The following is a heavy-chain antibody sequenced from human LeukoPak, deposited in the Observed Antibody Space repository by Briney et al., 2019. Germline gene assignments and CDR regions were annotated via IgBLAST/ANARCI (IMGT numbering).Heavy chain of an antibody. J-gene: IGHJ5*02. D-gene: IGHD3-3*01. Sequence: GGSLRLSCAASGFTFSSYAMHWVRQAPGKGLEWVAVISYDGSNKYYADSVKGRFTISRDNAKNTLYLQMNSLRAEDTAVYYCARPNTRFLEWSSPNNWFDPWGQGTLVTVSS. V-gene: IGHV3-30-3*01. CDR1: GFTFSSYA. CDR2: ISYDGSNK. CDR3: ARPNTRFLEWSSPNNWFDP.